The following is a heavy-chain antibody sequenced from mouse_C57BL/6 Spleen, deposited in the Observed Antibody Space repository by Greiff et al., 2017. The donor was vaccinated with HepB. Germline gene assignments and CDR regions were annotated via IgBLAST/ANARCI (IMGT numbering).Heavy chain of an antibody. V-gene: IGHV1-50*01. CDR3: ARSGSKSAMDY. J-gene: IGHJ4*01. CDR1: GYTFTSYW. D-gene: IGHD2-5*01. CDR2: IDPSDSYT. Sequence: QVQLKQPGAELVKPGASVKLSCKASGYTFTSYWMQWVKQRPGQGLEWIGEIDPSDSYTNYNQKFKGKATLTVDTSSSTAYMQLSSLTSEDSAVYYCARSGSKSAMDYWGQGTSVTVSS.